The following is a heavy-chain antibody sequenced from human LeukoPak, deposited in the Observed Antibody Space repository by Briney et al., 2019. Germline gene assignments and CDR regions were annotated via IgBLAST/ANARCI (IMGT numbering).Heavy chain of an antibody. Sequence: TGGSLRLSCEASEFTFSGYWMTWVRQAPGKGLEWVANIKQDGREKYYVDSVKGRFTISRDNAKNSVYLQMNSLRAEDTAVYYCARDFRGITDYWGQGTLVTV. D-gene: IGHD1-14*01. J-gene: IGHJ4*02. CDR2: IKQDGREK. CDR3: ARDFRGITDY. V-gene: IGHV3-7*05. CDR1: EFTFSGYW.